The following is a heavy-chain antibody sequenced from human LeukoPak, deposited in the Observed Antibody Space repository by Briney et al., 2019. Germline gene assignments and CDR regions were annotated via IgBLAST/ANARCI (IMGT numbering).Heavy chain of an antibody. CDR1: GFTFSSYW. D-gene: IGHD2-2*01. CDR2: MNQDGSEK. Sequence: PGGSLRLSCAVSGFTFSSYWMSWVRQAPGKGLEWVANMNQDGSEKYYVDSVKGRFAISRDNAKNSLYLQMNNLRAEDAAVYHCARDGAPDAHCSSSSCAIRWGQGTLVTVSS. J-gene: IGHJ4*02. V-gene: IGHV3-7*03. CDR3: ARDGAPDAHCSSSSCAIR.